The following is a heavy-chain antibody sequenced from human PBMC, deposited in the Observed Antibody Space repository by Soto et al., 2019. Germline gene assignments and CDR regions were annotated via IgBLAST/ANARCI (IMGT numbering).Heavy chain of an antibody. V-gene: IGHV3-74*01. CDR2: INSDGSST. D-gene: IGHD1-1*01. Sequence: EVQLVESGGDLVQPGGSLRFSCAASGFTFSNYWMHWVRQAPGKGLVWVSRINSDGSSTSYADSVKGRFTISRDNAKNTLYLQMNTLRVEDTAVYYCVRGECNNGGLHYWGQGTLVTVSS. CDR1: GFTFSNYW. CDR3: VRGECNNGGLHY. J-gene: IGHJ4*02.